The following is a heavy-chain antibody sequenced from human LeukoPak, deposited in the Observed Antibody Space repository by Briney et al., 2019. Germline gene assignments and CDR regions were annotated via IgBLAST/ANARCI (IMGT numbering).Heavy chain of an antibody. J-gene: IGHJ5*02. CDR3: ARDPRIVVVPAAMPNWFDP. V-gene: IGHV3-11*01. CDR2: ISSSGSTI. CDR1: GFTFSDYY. D-gene: IGHD2-2*01. Sequence: GGSLRLSCAASGFTFSDYYMSWIRRAPGKGLEWVSYISSSGSTIYYADSVKGRFTISRDNAKNSLYLQMNSLRAEDTAVYYCARDPRIVVVPAAMPNWFDPWGQGTLVTVSS.